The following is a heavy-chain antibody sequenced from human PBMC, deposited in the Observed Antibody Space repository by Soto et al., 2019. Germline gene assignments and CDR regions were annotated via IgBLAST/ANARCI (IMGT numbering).Heavy chain of an antibody. CDR1: GFTFSSYA. CDR3: AKGRSYYYYYGVDV. J-gene: IGHJ6*02. Sequence: PGGSLRLSCAASGFTFSSYAMHWVRQAPGKGLEWVAVIAYDGRNKYYADSVKGRFTISRDNSKSTLYLQMNSLRAEDTALYYCAKGRSYYYYYGVDVWGQGTTVTVSS. V-gene: IGHV3-30*04. CDR2: IAYDGRNK.